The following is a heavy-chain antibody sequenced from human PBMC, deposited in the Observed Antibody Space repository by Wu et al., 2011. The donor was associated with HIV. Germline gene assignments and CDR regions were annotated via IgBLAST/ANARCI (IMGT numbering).Heavy chain of an antibody. J-gene: IGHJ4*02. D-gene: IGHD3-10*01. CDR2: II. Sequence: QLVQSGAEVKKPGSSVKVSCKASGGNFRSHAIKWVRQAPGQGLEWMGGIIHAQRFQGRLTITTDESTSTAYMELSSLRSEDTAVYYCALRTRAGSGSDYWGQGTLVTVSS. CDR1: GGNFRSHA. CDR3: ALRTRAGSGSDY. V-gene: IGHV1-69*01.